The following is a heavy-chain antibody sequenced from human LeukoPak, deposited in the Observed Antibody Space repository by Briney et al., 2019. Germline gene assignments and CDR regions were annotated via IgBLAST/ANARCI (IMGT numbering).Heavy chain of an antibody. CDR2: IYYSGGT. CDR3: ARHGTGQKAFDI. CDR1: GGSISGYY. D-gene: IGHD1-14*01. Sequence: LSETLSLTCAVSGGSISGYYWSWIRQPPGKGLEWIGQIYYSGGTIYNPSLKGRVTISVDTTNNHFSLKLSSMTAADTAVFYCARHGTGQKAFDIWGQGTMVTVSS. J-gene: IGHJ3*02. V-gene: IGHV4-59*08.